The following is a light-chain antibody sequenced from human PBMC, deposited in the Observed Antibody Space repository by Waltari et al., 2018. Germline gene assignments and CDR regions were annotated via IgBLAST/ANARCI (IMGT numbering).Light chain of an antibody. CDR1: QDIRNY. V-gene: IGKV1-33*01. Sequence: DIQMTQSPSSLSASVGDKVTITCQASQDIRNYLNWFQQTPGKAPKLLIYDASNLEGEVPSRFSGSGSGTDFTFTISSLQAEDRGTYYCQQYDNLPYTFGQGTKLEI. CDR3: QQYDNLPYT. CDR2: DAS. J-gene: IGKJ2*01.